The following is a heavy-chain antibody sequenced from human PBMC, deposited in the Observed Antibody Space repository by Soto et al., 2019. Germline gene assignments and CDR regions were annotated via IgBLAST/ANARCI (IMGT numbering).Heavy chain of an antibody. D-gene: IGHD6-13*01. CDR2: IYHSGST. V-gene: IGHV4-4*02. J-gene: IGHJ5*02. CDR1: SGSISSSNW. CDR3: ARALSGIAAVESGFDP. Sequence: PSETLSLTCAVSSGSISSSNWWSWVRQPPGKGLEWIGEIYHSGSTNYNPSLKSRVTISVDKSKNQFSLKLSSVTAADTAVYYCARALSGIAAVESGFDPWGQGTLVTVSS.